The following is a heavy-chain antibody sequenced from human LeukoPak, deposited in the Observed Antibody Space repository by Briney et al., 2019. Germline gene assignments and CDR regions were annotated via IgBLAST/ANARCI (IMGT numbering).Heavy chain of an antibody. J-gene: IGHJ6*02. D-gene: IGHD5-18*01. CDR3: ARIPRGYSFGLNGLDV. Sequence: GGSLRLSCAVSGFTFSNYEMNWVRQAPGKGLEWISYISTSGSIIYYTDSVKGRFTISRDNAKNSLYLQMNNLRAEDTAVYYCARIPRGYSFGLNGLDVWGQGATVTVSS. CDR1: GFTFSNYE. CDR2: ISTSGSII. V-gene: IGHV3-48*03.